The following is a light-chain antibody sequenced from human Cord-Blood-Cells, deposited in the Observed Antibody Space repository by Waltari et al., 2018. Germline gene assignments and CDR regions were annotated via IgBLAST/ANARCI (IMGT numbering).Light chain of an antibody. CDR3: QQYNNWPYT. CDR2: GAS. Sequence: EIVMTHSPATLSVSPGARATLSWRPSQSVSSNLAWYQQKPCQAPRLLIYGASTRATGIPARFSGSGSGTEFTLTISSLQSEDFAVYYCQQYNNWPYTFGQGTKLEIK. J-gene: IGKJ2*01. CDR1: QSVSSN. V-gene: IGKV3-15*01.